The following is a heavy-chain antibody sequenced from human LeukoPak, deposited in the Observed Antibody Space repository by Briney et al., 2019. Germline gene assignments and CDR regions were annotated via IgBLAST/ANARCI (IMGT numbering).Heavy chain of an antibody. D-gene: IGHD3-22*01. CDR1: GGAFSGYY. CDR2: INHSGST. V-gene: IGHV4-34*01. J-gene: IGHJ6*02. CDR3: ARGSVVITTAYYYYYGMDV. Sequence: PSETLSLTCGVYGGAFSGYYWSWIRQPPGKGLEWMGEINHSGSTNYNPSLKSRATISVDTPKNQFSLKLSSVTAADTAVYYCARGSVVITTAYYYYYGMDVWGQGTTVTVSS.